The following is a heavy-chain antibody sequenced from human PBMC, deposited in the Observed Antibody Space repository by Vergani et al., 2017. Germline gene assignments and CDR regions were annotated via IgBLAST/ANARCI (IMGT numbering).Heavy chain of an antibody. V-gene: IGHV1-69*18. Sequence: QVQLVQSGAEVKKPGSSVKVSCKASGGTFSSYAISWVRQAPGQGLEWMGRIIPVFGTANYAQKFQGRDTITADESTSTAYMELSSLRSVDTAVYYCARDADIAAWAFDIWGQGTMVTVSS. J-gene: IGHJ3*02. D-gene: IGHD6-25*01. CDR2: IIPVFGTA. CDR1: GGTFSSYA. CDR3: ARDADIAAWAFDI.